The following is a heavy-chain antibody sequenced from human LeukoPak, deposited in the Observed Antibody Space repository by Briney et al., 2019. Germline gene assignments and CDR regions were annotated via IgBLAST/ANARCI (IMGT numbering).Heavy chain of an antibody. CDR2: VFPKTGAT. CDR3: VRDVSNWQENWFDP. V-gene: IGHV1-2*02. D-gene: IGHD5-24*01. Sequence: ASVKVSCKASGYTFSDFYIHWVRQDPGQGRQWMGWVFPKTGATKSAQKFQDRITMTRDTAISTVYLELSSLRSDDTGVYYCVRDVSNWQENWFDPWGQGTRVIVSS. J-gene: IGHJ5*02. CDR1: GYTFSDFY.